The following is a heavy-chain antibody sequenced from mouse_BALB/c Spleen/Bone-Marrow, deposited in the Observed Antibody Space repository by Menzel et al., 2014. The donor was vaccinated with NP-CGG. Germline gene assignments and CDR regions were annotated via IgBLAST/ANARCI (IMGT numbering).Heavy chain of an antibody. J-gene: IGHJ4*01. Sequence: EVKLVESGPRLVKPSQTLSLTCSVTGDSITSGYWNWIRKFPGNKLEYMGYISYSGSTYYNPSLKSRISISRDISKNQYYLQLNSVTTEDTATYYCARDSSGGILAMDYWGQGTSVTVSS. CDR2: ISYSGST. CDR1: GDSITSGY. D-gene: IGHD3-2*01. CDR3: ARDSSGGILAMDY. V-gene: IGHV3-8*02.